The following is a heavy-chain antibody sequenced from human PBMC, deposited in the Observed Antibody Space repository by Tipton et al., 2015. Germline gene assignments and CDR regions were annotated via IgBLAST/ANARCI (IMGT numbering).Heavy chain of an antibody. D-gene: IGHD6-19*01. Sequence: TLSLTCAVSGGSFSTYYWSWIRQSPGKGLEWIAEITHSGSTNYNPSLKSRVTISVDTSKNQFSLKLTSVTAADTAVYYCASRGAGTSHYAMDVWGQGP. CDR3: ASRGAGTSHYAMDV. J-gene: IGHJ6*02. CDR2: ITHSGST. CDR1: GGSFSTYY. V-gene: IGHV4-34*01.